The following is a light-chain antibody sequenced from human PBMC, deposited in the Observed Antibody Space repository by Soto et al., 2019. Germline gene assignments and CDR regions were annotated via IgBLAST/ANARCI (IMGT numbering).Light chain of an antibody. CDR1: SSDVGGYNY. CDR2: DVS. V-gene: IGLV2-11*01. Sequence: QSALTQPRSVSGSPGQSVTISCTGTSSDVGGYNYVSWYQQHPGKAPKLMIYDVSKRPSGVPDRFSGSKSGNTASLTISGLQAEDEADYYCSSYSSSDPPCVFATGTKVTVL. J-gene: IGLJ1*01. CDR3: SSYSSSDPPCV.